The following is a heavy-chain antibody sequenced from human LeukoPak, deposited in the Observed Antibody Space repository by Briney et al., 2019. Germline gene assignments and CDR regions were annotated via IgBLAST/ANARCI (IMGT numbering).Heavy chain of an antibody. CDR1: GYTFTSYY. Sequence: ASVKVSCKASGYTFTSYYMHWVRQAPGQGLEWMGWININTGNPTYAQGFTGRFVFSLDTSVSTAYLQISSLKAEDTAMYYCARVGFPTYYYYMDVWGKGTTVTVSS. CDR3: ARVGFPTYYYYMDV. V-gene: IGHV7-4-1*02. CDR2: ININTGNP. D-gene: IGHD3-10*01. J-gene: IGHJ6*03.